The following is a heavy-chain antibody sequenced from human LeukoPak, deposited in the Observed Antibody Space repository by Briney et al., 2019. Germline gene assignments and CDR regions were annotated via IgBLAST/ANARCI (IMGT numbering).Heavy chain of an antibody. Sequence: GGSLRLSCAASGFTFSSYSMNWVRQAPGKGLEWVSYISSSSSTIYYADSVKGRFTISRDNAKNSLYLQMNSLRAEDTAVYYCARGVGGGTKSYWGQGTLVTVSS. CDR3: ARGVGGGTKSY. D-gene: IGHD1-7*01. CDR1: GFTFSSYS. J-gene: IGHJ4*02. CDR2: ISSSSSTI. V-gene: IGHV3-48*01.